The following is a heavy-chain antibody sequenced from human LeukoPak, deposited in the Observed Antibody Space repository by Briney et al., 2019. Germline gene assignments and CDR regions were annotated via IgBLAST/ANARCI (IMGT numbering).Heavy chain of an antibody. V-gene: IGHV3-30-3*01. D-gene: IGHD3-22*01. CDR1: GFTFSSYA. Sequence: GRSLRLSCAASGFTFSSYAMHWVRQAPGKGLEWVAVISYDGSNKYYADSVKGRFTISRDNSKNTLYLQMNSLRAEDTAVYYCARRPPAITTWSLGTVDYWGQGTLVTVSS. J-gene: IGHJ4*02. CDR2: ISYDGSNK. CDR3: ARRPPAITTWSLGTVDY.